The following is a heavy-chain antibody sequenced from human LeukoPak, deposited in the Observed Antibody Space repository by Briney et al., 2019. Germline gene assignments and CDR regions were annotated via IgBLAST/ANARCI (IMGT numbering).Heavy chain of an antibody. D-gene: IGHD3-22*01. CDR2: IYYSGST. V-gene: IGHV4-59*01. Sequence: SETLSLTCTVSGGSISSYYWSWIRQPPGKGLEWIGYIYYSGSTNYNPSLKSRVTISVDTSKNQFSLKLSSVTAADTAVYYCARIVVDRFDYWGQGTLVTVSS. CDR3: ARIVVDRFDY. J-gene: IGHJ4*02. CDR1: GGSISSYY.